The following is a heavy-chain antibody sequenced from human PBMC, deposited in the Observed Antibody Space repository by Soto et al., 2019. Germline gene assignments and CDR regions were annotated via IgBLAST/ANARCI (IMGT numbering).Heavy chain of an antibody. CDR3: ARSVGDAFDF. CDR1: GFTFSSYA. V-gene: IGHV3-30-3*01. J-gene: IGHJ3*01. CDR2: ISYDGSNK. Sequence: QVQLVESGGGVVQPGRSLRLSCAASGFTFSSYAMHWVRQAPGKGLEWVAVISYDGSNKYYADSVRGRFTISRDNYRNPLYLQMNSLSVEDTAVYYCARSVGDAFDFWGHGRMVTVSS. D-gene: IGHD1-26*01.